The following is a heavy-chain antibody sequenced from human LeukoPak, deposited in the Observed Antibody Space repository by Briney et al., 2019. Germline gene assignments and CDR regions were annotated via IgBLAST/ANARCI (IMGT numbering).Heavy chain of an antibody. Sequence: ASVKVSCKASGYTFTGYYMHWVRQAPGQGLEGMGWINPNSGGTNYAQKFQGRVTMTRDTSISTAYMELSRLRSDDTAVYYCARDVGRWLQLGNFDYWGQGTLVTVSS. J-gene: IGHJ4*02. D-gene: IGHD5-24*01. CDR3: ARDVGRWLQLGNFDY. CDR2: INPNSGGT. V-gene: IGHV1-2*02. CDR1: GYTFTGYY.